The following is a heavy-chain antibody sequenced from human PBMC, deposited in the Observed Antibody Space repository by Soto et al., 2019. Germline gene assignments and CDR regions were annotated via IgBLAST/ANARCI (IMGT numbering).Heavy chain of an antibody. CDR2: IIPIFGTA. CDR3: ARMTLTGYSRLDY. V-gene: IGHV1-69*13. J-gene: IGHJ4*02. Sequence: SVKVSCKASGGTFSSYAISWVRQAPGQGLEWMGGIIPIFGTANYAQKFQGRVTITADESTSTAYMELSSLRSEDTAVYYCARMTLTGYSRLDYWGQGTLVTVSS. CDR1: GGTFSSYA. D-gene: IGHD6-13*01.